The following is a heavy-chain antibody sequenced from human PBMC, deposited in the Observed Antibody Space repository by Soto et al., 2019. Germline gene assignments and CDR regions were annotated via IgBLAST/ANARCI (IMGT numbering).Heavy chain of an antibody. D-gene: IGHD3-22*01. CDR2: ISAYNGNT. V-gene: IGHV1-18*01. Sequence: SGYTFTSYGISWVRQAPGQGLEWMGWISAYNGNTNYAQKLQGRVTMTTDTSTSTAYMELRSLRAEDTAVYYCAKSIGITMTVVVITPPWFDPWGQGTLVTVSS. CDR3: AKSIGITMTVVVITPPWFDP. CDR1: GYTFTSYG. J-gene: IGHJ5*02.